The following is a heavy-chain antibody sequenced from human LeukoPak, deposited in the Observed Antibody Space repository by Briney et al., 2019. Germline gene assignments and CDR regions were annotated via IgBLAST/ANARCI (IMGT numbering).Heavy chain of an antibody. CDR2: INHSGST. Sequence: SETLSLTCAVYGGSFSGYYWSWIRQPPGKGLEWIGEINHSGSTNYNPSLKSRVTISVDTSKSQFSLKLSSVTAADTAVYYCARSRGDSSGYYYFDYWGQGTLVTVSS. J-gene: IGHJ4*02. V-gene: IGHV4-34*01. CDR3: ARSRGDSSGYYYFDY. CDR1: GGSFSGYY. D-gene: IGHD3-22*01.